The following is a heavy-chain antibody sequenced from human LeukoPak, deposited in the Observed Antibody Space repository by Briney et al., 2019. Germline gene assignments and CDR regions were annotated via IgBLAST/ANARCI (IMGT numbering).Heavy chain of an antibody. V-gene: IGHV3-21*01. J-gene: IGHJ4*02. CDR3: ASTQYYYDSSCYHHPGY. CDR2: ISSSSSYI. Sequence: PGGSLRLSCAASGFTFDDYAIHWVRQAPGKGLEWVSSISSSSSYIYYADSVKRRFTISRDNAKNSLYLQMNSLRAEDTAVCYCASTQYYYDSSCYHHPGYWGQGTLVTVSS. D-gene: IGHD3-22*01. CDR1: GFTFDDYA.